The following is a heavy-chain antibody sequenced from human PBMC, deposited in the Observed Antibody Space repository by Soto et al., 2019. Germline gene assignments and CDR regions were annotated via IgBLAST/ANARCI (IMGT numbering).Heavy chain of an antibody. V-gene: IGHV1-69*13. CDR2: ITPLFGTP. CDR3: ARQFDYDTSGYYYAY. CDR1: GGTFNKYA. Sequence: SVKVSCKASGGTFNKYAIGWVRQAPGQGLEWMGGITPLFGTPNYAQRFQGRVTISADEVTSTAYMELRSLRSDDTGVYYCARQFDYDTSGYYYAYWGQGTLVTVSS. J-gene: IGHJ4*02. D-gene: IGHD3-22*01.